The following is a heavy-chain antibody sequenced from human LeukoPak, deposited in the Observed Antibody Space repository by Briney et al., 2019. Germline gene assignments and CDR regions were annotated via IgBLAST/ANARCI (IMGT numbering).Heavy chain of an antibody. CDR3: ARDVAGP. J-gene: IGHJ5*02. D-gene: IGHD6-19*01. V-gene: IGHV1-18*01. Sequence: ASVKVSCKASGGTFSSYAISWVRQAPGQGLEWMGWINAYNDNTNNAQKFQGRVTMTTDTTTSTAYMELGSLTSDDTATYYCARDVAGPWGQGTLVTVSS. CDR1: GGTFSSYA. CDR2: INAYNDNT.